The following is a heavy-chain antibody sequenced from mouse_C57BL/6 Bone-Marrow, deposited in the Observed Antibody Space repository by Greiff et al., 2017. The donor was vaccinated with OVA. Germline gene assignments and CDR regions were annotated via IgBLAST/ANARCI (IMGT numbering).Heavy chain of an antibody. J-gene: IGHJ3*01. Sequence: VQLQQSGPELAKPGASVKIPCKASGYTFTDYNMDWVKQSHGKSLEWIGAINSNNGGTSYNQKFKGKATLTVDKSSSTAYMELRSLTSEDTAVYCCARGGYYEYDGGAWFAYWGQGTLVTVSA. CDR1: GYTFTDYN. D-gene: IGHD2-4*01. CDR3: ARGGYYEYDGGAWFAY. CDR2: INSNNGGT. V-gene: IGHV1-18*01.